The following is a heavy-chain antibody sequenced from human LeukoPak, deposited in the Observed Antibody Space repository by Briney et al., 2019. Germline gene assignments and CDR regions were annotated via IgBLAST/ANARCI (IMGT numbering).Heavy chain of an antibody. CDR1: GFTFSRYG. J-gene: IGHJ4*02. D-gene: IGHD2-15*01. CDR3: AKVRDIYCSGGTCFYFDY. CDR2: ISGGGGDT. V-gene: IGHV3-23*01. Sequence: TGGSLRLSCAASGFTFSRYGMSWVRQAPGKGLEWVSAISGGGGDTYYADSAKGRFTISRDNSKNTLYLQLNSLRAEDTAVYYCAKVRDIYCSGGTCFYFDYWGQGTLVTVSS.